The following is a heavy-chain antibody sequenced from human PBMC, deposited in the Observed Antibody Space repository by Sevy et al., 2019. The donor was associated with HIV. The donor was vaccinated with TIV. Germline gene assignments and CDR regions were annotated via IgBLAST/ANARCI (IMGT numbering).Heavy chain of an antibody. J-gene: IGHJ3*01. CDR2: IYGTAGVT. D-gene: IGHD2-15*01. V-gene: IGHV3-23*01. CDR1: GLTFSSYA. Sequence: GGSLRLSCAASGLTFSSYAMNWVRQAPGKGLDWVSTIYGTAGVTYYADSVNGRFTISRDNSKNTLFLQMNSLRAEDTAVYYCAGGRFDCSGSIDAFAVWGQGTMVTVSS. CDR3: AGGRFDCSGSIDAFAV.